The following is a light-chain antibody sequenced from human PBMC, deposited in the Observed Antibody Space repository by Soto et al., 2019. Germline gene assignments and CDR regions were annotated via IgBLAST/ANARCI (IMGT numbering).Light chain of an antibody. CDR2: AAS. V-gene: IGKV1D-16*01. Sequence: DVQMTQSPSSLSASVGDRVTITCRASQDIKDWLAWYQQKPAKAPKSLISAASNLQPGVPSRFSGSGSGTESTLTITSLQPEDSATYYCQQYNIYPLTFGGGTKVEIK. J-gene: IGKJ4*01. CDR3: QQYNIYPLT. CDR1: QDIKDW.